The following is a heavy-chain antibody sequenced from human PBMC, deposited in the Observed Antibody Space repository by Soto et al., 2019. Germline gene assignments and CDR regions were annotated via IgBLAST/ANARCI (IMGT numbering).Heavy chain of an antibody. CDR2: MNPNSGNT. Sequence: ASVKVSCKASGYTFTSYDINWVRQATGQGLEWMGWMNPNSGNTGYAQKFQGRVTMTRNTSISTAYMELSSLRSEDTAVYYCAIGDIVVVPAAPFDTWGQGTLVTVSS. V-gene: IGHV1-8*01. D-gene: IGHD2-2*01. CDR3: AIGDIVVVPAAPFDT. CDR1: GYTFTSYD. J-gene: IGHJ5*02.